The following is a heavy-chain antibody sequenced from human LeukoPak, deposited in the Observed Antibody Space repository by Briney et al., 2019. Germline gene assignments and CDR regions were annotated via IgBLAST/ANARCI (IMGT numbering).Heavy chain of an antibody. V-gene: IGHV4-59*12. CDR2: IFYSGST. J-gene: IGHJ6*04. D-gene: IGHD3-16*01. CDR3: ARDLGSSTPSGV. CDR1: GGSISSYY. Sequence: PSETLSLTCTVSGGSISSYYWSWIRQPPGKGLEWIGNIFYSGSTYYSPSVKSRVTISLDTSRNQFSLKLNSVTAADTAVYYCARDLGSSTPSGVWGKGTTVAVSS.